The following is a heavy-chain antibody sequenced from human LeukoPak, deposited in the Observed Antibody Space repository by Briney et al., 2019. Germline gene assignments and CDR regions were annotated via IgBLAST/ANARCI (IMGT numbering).Heavy chain of an antibody. CDR2: INPSGGST. CDR1: GYTFTSYY. CDR3: ARELSAPGIAAAGKSTDFDY. J-gene: IGHJ4*02. V-gene: IGHV1-46*01. Sequence: ASVKVFCKASGYTFTSYYMHWVRQAPGQGLEWMGIINPSGGSTSYAQKFQGRVTMTRDTSTSTVYMELSSLRSEDTAVYYCARELSAPGIAAAGKSTDFDYWGQGTLVTVSS. D-gene: IGHD6-13*01.